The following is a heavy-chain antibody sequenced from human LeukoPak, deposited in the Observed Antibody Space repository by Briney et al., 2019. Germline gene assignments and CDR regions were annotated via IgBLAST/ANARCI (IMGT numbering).Heavy chain of an antibody. Sequence: PSETLSLTCTVSGGSISSYYWSWIRQPPGKGLEWTGYIYYSGSTNYNPSLKSRVTISVDTSKNQFSLKLSSVTAADTAVYYCARTPLAFFDYWGQGTLVTVSS. V-gene: IGHV4-59*08. D-gene: IGHD1-1*01. CDR1: GGSISSYY. CDR3: ARTPLAFFDY. CDR2: IYYSGST. J-gene: IGHJ4*02.